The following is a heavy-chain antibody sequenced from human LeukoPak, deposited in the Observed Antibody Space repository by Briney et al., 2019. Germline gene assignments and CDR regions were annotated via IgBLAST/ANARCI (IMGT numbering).Heavy chain of an antibody. V-gene: IGHV3-74*01. CDR2: INSGGFST. Sequence: PGVSLRLSCAASGYTFRSFWIQWVRQVPGKGRVVVSRINSGGFSTSYADSVKGRFTISRYNSKNTLYLQMNSLRAEDTAVYYCARGTSWGYYDYWGQGTLVTVSS. J-gene: IGHJ4*02. CDR3: ARGTSWGYYDY. D-gene: IGHD3/OR15-3a*01. CDR1: GYTFRSFW.